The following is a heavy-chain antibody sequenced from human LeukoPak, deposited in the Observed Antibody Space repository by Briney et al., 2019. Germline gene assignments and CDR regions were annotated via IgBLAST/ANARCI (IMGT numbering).Heavy chain of an antibody. CDR3: AKDKYSSGWYALDY. CDR2: ISYDGSNK. D-gene: IGHD6-19*01. J-gene: IGHJ4*02. Sequence: GALRLSCAASGFTFSSYGMHWVRQAPGKGLEWVAVISYDGSNKYYADSVKDRFTISRDNSKNTLYLQMNSLRAEDTAVYYCAKDKYSSGWYALDYWGQGTLVTVSS. V-gene: IGHV3-30*18. CDR1: GFTFSSYG.